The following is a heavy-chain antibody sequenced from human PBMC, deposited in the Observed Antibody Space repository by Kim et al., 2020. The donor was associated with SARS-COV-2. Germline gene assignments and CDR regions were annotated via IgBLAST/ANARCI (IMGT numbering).Heavy chain of an antibody. J-gene: IGHJ4*02. Sequence: YYNPSRKSQVTISVDTSKNQFSLKLSSVTAADTAVYYCARQVRQQLGMDSWGQGTLVTVSS. CDR3: ARQVRQQLGMDS. D-gene: IGHD6-13*01. V-gene: IGHV4-39*01.